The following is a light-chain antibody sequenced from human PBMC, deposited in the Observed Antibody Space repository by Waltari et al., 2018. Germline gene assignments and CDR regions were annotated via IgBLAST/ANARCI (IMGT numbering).Light chain of an antibody. CDR3: AAWDDSLRV. V-gene: IGLV1-47*01. CDR1: SSNIGSNY. CDR2: RNN. J-gene: IGLJ2*01. Sequence: QSVLTQPPSASGTPGQRVTISCSGSSSNIGSNYVYWYQQRPGTAPKLLIYRNNQRPSGVPDRFSGSKSGTSASLAISGLRSEDEADYYCAAWDDSLRVFGGGTKLTVL.